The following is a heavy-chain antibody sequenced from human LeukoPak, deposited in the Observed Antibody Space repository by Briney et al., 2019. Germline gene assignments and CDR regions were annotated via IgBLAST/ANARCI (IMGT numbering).Heavy chain of an antibody. J-gene: IGHJ2*01. Sequence: PGRSLRLSCAASGFTFSSYGMHWVRQAPGKARECLGAISFDGSKENDADSVKGRFTISRDNSKNTLYLQMNSLRVEDTAVYYCAKGGRAAADRNFDLWGRGTLVAVSS. CDR2: ISFDGSKE. V-gene: IGHV3-30*18. CDR3: AKGGRAAADRNFDL. D-gene: IGHD6-13*01. CDR1: GFTFSSYG.